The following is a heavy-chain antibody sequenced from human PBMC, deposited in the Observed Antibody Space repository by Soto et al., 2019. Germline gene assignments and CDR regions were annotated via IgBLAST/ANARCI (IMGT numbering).Heavy chain of an antibody. J-gene: IGHJ4*02. V-gene: IGHV4-31*03. Sequence: SETLSLTCTVSGGSISSGGYYWSWIRQHPGKGLEWIGYIYYSGSTYYNPSLKSRVTISVDTSKNQFSLKLSSVTAADTAVYYCARENTAIAPYFDYWGQGTLVTVSS. CDR2: IYYSGST. CDR3: ARENTAIAPYFDY. D-gene: IGHD5-18*01. CDR1: GGSISSGGYY.